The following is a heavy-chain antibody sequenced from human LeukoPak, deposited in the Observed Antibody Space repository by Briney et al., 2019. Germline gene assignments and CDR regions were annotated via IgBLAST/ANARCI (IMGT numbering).Heavy chain of an antibody. Sequence: GESLKISCAASGFTFTSYGTHWVRQAPGKGLEWVALIWYDGTNKYYADSVKGRFTISRDNSKNTLYLQMSSLRGEDTAVYYCARDLSLGYSYGYIEYWGQGTLVTVSS. CDR3: ARDLSLGYSYGYIEY. J-gene: IGHJ4*02. V-gene: IGHV3-33*01. D-gene: IGHD5-18*01. CDR2: IWYDGTNK. CDR1: GFTFTSYG.